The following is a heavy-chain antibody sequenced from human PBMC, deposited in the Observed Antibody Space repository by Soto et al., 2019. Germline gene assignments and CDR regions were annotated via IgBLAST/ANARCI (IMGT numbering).Heavy chain of an antibody. CDR2: IYYSVST. CDR3: ARQGLQWLPEGRDYFDY. Sequence: PSETLSLTCTVSGGSISSSSYYWGLIRQPPGKGLEWIGSIYYSVSTYYNPSLKSRVTISVDTSKNQLSLKLSSVTAADTAVYFCARQGLQWLPEGRDYFDYWGQGALVTVSS. CDR1: GGSISSSSYY. V-gene: IGHV4-39*01. D-gene: IGHD6-19*01. J-gene: IGHJ4*01.